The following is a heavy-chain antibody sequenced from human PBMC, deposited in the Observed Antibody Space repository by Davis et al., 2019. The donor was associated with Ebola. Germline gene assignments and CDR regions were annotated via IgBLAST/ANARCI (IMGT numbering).Heavy chain of an antibody. CDR2: INHSGST. D-gene: IGHD6-6*01. Sequence: MPSETLSLTCTVSGGSISSGDYYWSWIRQPPGKGLEWIGEINHSGSTNYNPSLKSRVTISVDTSKNQFSLKLSSVTAADTAVYYCARGPSIANFDYWGQGTLVTVSS. CDR3: ARGPSIANFDY. V-gene: IGHV4-39*07. J-gene: IGHJ4*02. CDR1: GGSISSGDYY.